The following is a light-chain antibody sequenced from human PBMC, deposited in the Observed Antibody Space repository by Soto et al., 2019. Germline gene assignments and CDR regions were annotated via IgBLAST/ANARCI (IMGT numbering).Light chain of an antibody. CDR3: AAWDDSLNGWV. CDR1: SSNIGSNS. Sequence: QSALTQPPSASGTSGQRVTISCSGRSSNIGSNSVNWYQQLPGTAPKLLMYSNDQRPSRVPDRFSGSQSGTSASLAIGGLQSEDEAAYYCAAWDDSLNGWVFGGGTKLTVL. J-gene: IGLJ3*02. V-gene: IGLV1-44*01. CDR2: SND.